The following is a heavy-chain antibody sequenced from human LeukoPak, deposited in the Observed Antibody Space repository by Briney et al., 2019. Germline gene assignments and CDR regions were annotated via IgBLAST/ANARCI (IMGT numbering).Heavy chain of an antibody. D-gene: IGHD2-15*01. CDR3: AHSLRRSSCSGGNCYYFDY. J-gene: IGHJ4*02. CDR1: GFSITTKGVG. Sequence: SGPTLVNPXQTLPLTCTVTGFSITTKGVGVGGIRQAPGKALEWLAIIFWDGNRRYNSSLRSRLTITSDNSKNQVFLTMTNMDPVDTATYFCAHSLRRSSCSGGNCYYFDYWGQGTLVTVSS. CDR2: IFWDGNR. V-gene: IGHV2-5*02.